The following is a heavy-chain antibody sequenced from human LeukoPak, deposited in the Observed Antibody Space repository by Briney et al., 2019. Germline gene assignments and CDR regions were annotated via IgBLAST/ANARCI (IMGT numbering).Heavy chain of an antibody. D-gene: IGHD6-19*01. CDR3: ATSYWLAVAAPLDY. Sequence: GASVKVSCKVSGYTLTELSMHWVRQAPGKGLEWMGGFDPEDGETIYAQKFQGRVTMTEDTSTDTAYMELSSLRSEDTDVYYCATSYWLAVAAPLDYWGQGTLVTVSS. CDR2: FDPEDGET. CDR1: GYTLTELS. V-gene: IGHV1-24*01. J-gene: IGHJ4*02.